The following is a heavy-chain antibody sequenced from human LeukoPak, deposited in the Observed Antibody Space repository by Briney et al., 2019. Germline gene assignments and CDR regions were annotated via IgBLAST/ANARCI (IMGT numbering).Heavy chain of an antibody. CDR1: GFTFSSYS. J-gene: IGHJ4*02. CDR3: ARSGPLYDYVWGSYRSPLDY. V-gene: IGHV3-21*01. Sequence: GGTLRLSCAASGFTFSSYSMNWVRQAPGKGLEWVSSISSSSSYIYYADSVKDRFTISRDNAKNSLYLQMNGLRAEDTAVYYCARSGPLYDYVWGSYRSPLDYWGQGTLVTVSS. CDR2: ISSSSSYI. D-gene: IGHD3-16*02.